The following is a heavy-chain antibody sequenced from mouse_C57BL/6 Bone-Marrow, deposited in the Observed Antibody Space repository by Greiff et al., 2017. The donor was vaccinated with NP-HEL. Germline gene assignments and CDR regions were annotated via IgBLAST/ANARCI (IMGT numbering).Heavy chain of an antibody. CDR2: ISYSGSP. CDR1: GYSITSDY. CDR3: ARCLQHYWYFDV. Sequence: EVQVVESGPGLAKPSQTLSLPCSVTGYSITSDYWNWIRKFQGNKLEYMGYISYSGSPYYNPSLKSRISITRDTTKNQYYLHLNSVTTEDTATYYCARCLQHYWYFDVWGTGTTVTVSS. J-gene: IGHJ1*03. D-gene: IGHD6-1*01. V-gene: IGHV3-8*01.